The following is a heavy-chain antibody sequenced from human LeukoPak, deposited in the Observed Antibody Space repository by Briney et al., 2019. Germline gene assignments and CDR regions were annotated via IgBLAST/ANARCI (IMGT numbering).Heavy chain of an antibody. D-gene: IGHD3-10*01. CDR3: AKDTYYYGSGSYPPNYYYYGMDV. CDR2: ISWNSGSI. V-gene: IGHV3-9*01. CDR1: GFTFDDYT. Sequence: GGSLRLSCAASGFTFDDYTMHWVRQAPGKGLEWVSDISWNSGSIGHADSVKGRFTISRDNAKNSLYLQMNSLRAEDTALYYCAKDTYYYGSGSYPPNYYYYGMDVWGQGTTVTVSS. J-gene: IGHJ6*02.